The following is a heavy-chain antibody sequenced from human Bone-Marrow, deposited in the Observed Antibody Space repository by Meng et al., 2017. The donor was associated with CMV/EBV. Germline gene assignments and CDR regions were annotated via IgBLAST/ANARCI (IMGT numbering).Heavy chain of an antibody. J-gene: IGHJ1*01. CDR2: IYYSGST. Sequence: SETLSLTCTVSGGSISSTGYYWGWIRQPPGKGLEWIGSIYYSGSTYSNPSLKSRVTISVDTSKNQFSLRLRSVTAADTAGDTAVYYCARSRASWVDSSGYWDFWGQGTLVTVSS. D-gene: IGHD3-22*01. CDR3: ARSRASWVDSSGYWDF. V-gene: IGHV4-39*07. CDR1: GGSISSTGYY.